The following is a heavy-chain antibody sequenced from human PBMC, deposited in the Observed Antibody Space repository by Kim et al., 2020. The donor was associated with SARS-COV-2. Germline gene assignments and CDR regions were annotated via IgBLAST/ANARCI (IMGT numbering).Heavy chain of an antibody. V-gene: IGHV4-31*02. CDR2: GTP. J-gene: IGHJ6*02. Sequence: GTPSYNPSLKGRVAISQDTSTKHFSLNLNSVTAADTAIYYCARLGEGLDVWGQGTTVTVSS. D-gene: IGHD3-16*01. CDR3: ARLGEGLDV.